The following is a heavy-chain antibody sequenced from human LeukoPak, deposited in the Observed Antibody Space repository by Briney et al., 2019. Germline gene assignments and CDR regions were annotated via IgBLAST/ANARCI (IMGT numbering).Heavy chain of an antibody. CDR3: AKGDVVTEIFPLDY. J-gene: IGHJ4*02. CDR1: GFTFSSYA. CDR2: ISGSGGTT. V-gene: IGHV3-23*01. D-gene: IGHD5-12*01. Sequence: GGSLRLSCAASGFTFSSYAMSWVRQAPGKGLEWVSGISGSGGTTYYADSVQGRFTISRDNSKKTLFLQMSSLRAEDTAVYYCAKGDVVTEIFPLDYWGQGTLVIVPS.